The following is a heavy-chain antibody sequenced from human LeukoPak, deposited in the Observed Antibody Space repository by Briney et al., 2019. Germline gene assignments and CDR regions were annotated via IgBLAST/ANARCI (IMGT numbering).Heavy chain of an antibody. CDR2: ISSSSSYI. D-gene: IGHD3-10*01. Sequence: PGGSLRLFCAASGFTFSSYSMNWARQAPGKGLEWVSSISSSSSYIYYADSVKGRCTISRDNSKNSLYLQMNSLRAEDTAVYYCARLSGEYYYGSGSAAYYYYSTDVGGQGTTVTVS. J-gene: IGHJ6*02. CDR3: ARLSGEYYYGSGSAAYYYYSTDV. CDR1: GFTFSSYS. V-gene: IGHV3-21*01.